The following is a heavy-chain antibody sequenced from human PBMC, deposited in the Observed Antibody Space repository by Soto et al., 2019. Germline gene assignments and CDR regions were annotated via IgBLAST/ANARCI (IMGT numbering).Heavy chain of an antibody. CDR2: ISGSGGST. D-gene: IGHD3-10*01. CDR3: AKLGRRGYYGSGSYHGMDV. CDR1: GFTFSSYA. V-gene: IGHV3-23*01. Sequence: EVQLLESGGGLVQPGGSLRLSCAASGFTFSSYAMSWVRQAPGKGLEWVSAISGSGGSTYYADSVKGRFTISRDNSKKPLYLQMNSLRAEDTAVYYCAKLGRRGYYGSGSYHGMDVWGQGTTVTVSS. J-gene: IGHJ6*02.